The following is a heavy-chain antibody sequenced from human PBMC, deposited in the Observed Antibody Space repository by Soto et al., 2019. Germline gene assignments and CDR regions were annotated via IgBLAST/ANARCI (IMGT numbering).Heavy chain of an antibody. Sequence: QVQLVQSGAEVKKPGSSVKVSCKASGGTFSSYAISWVRQAPGQGLEWMGGIIPIFGTANYAQKFQGRVTITADESTSTAYMELSRLRSEDTAVYYCAREGDIVVVPAAMSYYYYGMDVWGQGTTVTVSS. CDR2: IIPIFGTA. J-gene: IGHJ6*02. D-gene: IGHD2-2*01. CDR3: AREGDIVVVPAAMSYYYYGMDV. CDR1: GGTFSSYA. V-gene: IGHV1-69*01.